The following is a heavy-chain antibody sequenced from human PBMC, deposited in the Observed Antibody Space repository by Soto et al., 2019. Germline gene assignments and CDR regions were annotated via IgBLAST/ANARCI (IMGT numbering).Heavy chain of an antibody. V-gene: IGHV3-11*01. D-gene: IGHD6-13*01. CDR3: ARDRSRREQQLASYYFDY. Sequence: GGSLRLSCAASGFTFRGYAMGWIRQAPGKGLEWVSDISSSGSAIYYADSVKGRFTISRDNAKNSLYLQMNSLRAEDTAVYYCARDRSRREQQLASYYFDYWGQGTLVTVSS. CDR2: ISSSGSAI. CDR1: GFTFRGYA. J-gene: IGHJ4*02.